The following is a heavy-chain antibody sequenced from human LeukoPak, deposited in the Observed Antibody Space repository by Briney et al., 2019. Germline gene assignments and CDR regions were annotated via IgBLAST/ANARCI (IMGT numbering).Heavy chain of an antibody. J-gene: IGHJ5*02. Sequence: PRGSLRLSCAASGFTFSSYSMNWVRQAPGKGLEWVSYISSSSSTIYYADSVKGRFTISRDNAKNSLYLQMNSLRAEDTAVYYCARDLETYYYGSGRSPRGWFDPWGQGTLVTVSS. CDR2: ISSSSSTI. CDR1: GFTFSSYS. D-gene: IGHD3-10*01. V-gene: IGHV3-48*04. CDR3: ARDLETYYYGSGRSPRGWFDP.